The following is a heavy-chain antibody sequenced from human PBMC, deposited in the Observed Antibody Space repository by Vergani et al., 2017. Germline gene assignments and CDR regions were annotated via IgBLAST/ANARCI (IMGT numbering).Heavy chain of an antibody. CDR1: GGSFSGYY. CDR3: ARNLRSTNGYFDL. V-gene: IGHV4-34*01. D-gene: IGHD4-17*01. Sequence: QVQLQQWGAGLLKPSETLSLTCAVYGGSFSGYYWSWIRQPPGKGLEWIGEINHSGSTNYNPSLKSRVTISVDTSKNQFSLKLSSVTAADTAVYYCARNLRSTNGYFDLWGRGTLGTVSS. J-gene: IGHJ2*01. CDR2: INHSGST.